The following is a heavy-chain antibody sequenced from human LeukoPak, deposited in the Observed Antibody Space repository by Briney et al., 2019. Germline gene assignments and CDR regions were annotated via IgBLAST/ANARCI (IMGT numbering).Heavy chain of an antibody. CDR1: GYTFTSYG. Sequence: ASVKVSCKASGYTFTSYGISWVRQAPGQGLEWMGWISAYNGNTNYAQKLQGRVTMTTDTSTSTAYMELRSLRSDDTAVYYCARALHDIVVVPAATRYNWFDPWGQGTLVTVSS. CDR3: ARALHDIVVVPAATRYNWFDP. V-gene: IGHV1-18*01. J-gene: IGHJ5*02. CDR2: ISAYNGNT. D-gene: IGHD2-2*01.